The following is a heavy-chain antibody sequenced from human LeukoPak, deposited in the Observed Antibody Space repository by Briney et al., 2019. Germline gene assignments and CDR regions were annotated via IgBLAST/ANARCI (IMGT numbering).Heavy chain of an antibody. D-gene: IGHD6-19*01. V-gene: IGHV1-8*01. Sequence: ASVQVSCKASGYTFTSYDINWVRQATGQGLEWMGWMNPNSGNTGYAQKFQGRVTMTRDTSISTAYMELSRLRSDDTAVYYCARVFGVAVAGGFDYWGQGTLVTVSS. CDR3: ARVFGVAVAGGFDY. CDR1: GYTFTSYD. J-gene: IGHJ4*02. CDR2: MNPNSGNT.